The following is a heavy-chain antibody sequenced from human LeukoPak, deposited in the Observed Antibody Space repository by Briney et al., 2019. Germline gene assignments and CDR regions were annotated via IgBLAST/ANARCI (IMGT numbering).Heavy chain of an antibody. J-gene: IGHJ4*02. D-gene: IGHD6-13*01. CDR3: ARDSHSSSWELYFDY. CDR2: IYYSGST. V-gene: IGHV4-39*02. Sequence: KASETLSLTCTVAGGSISSSSYCWGWLRQPPGKGLEWIVSIYYSGSTYYNPSLKSRVTISVDTSKNQFSLKLSSVTAADTAVYYCARDSHSSSWELYFDYWGQGTLVTVSS. CDR1: GGSISSSSYC.